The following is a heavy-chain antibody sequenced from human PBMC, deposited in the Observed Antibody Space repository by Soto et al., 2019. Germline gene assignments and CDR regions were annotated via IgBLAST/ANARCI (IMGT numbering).Heavy chain of an antibody. V-gene: IGHV1-58*01. J-gene: IGHJ4*02. CDR3: AAYYDSSGYYDDSYFDY. Sequence: ASVKVSCTASGFTFTSSAVQWVRQARGQRLEWIGWIVVGSGNTNYAQKFQERVTITRDMSTSTAYMELSSLRSEDTAVYYCAAYYDSSGYYDDSYFDYWGQGTLVTVSS. D-gene: IGHD3-22*01. CDR2: IVVGSGNT. CDR1: GFTFTSSA.